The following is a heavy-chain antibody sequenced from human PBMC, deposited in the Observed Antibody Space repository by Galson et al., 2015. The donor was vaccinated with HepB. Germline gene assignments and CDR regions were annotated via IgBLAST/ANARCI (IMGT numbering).Heavy chain of an antibody. D-gene: IGHD1-26*01. CDR1: GFTFSTYA. V-gene: IGHV3-23*01. Sequence: SLRLSCAASGFTFSTYAMSWVRQAPGKGLEWVSSISGSGASTYYVDSLKGRFTISRDNSKNMLYLQMNSLRAEDTAVYYCAKGLGSYLKPYDFWGQGTLVTVSS. CDR2: ISGSGAST. J-gene: IGHJ4*02. CDR3: AKGLGSYLKPYDF.